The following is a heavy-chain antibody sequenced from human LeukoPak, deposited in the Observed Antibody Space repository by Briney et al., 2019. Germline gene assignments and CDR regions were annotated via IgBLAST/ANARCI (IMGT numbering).Heavy chain of an antibody. CDR3: AKGTLGSCSGVTCYDFDN. J-gene: IGHJ4*02. Sequence: GGSLRLSCAAAGFTFSSYWMNWVRQAPGKRLEWVSSITGSGRDTHYAGSVKGRITISRDNSRNTLYLQMNSLRAEDTALYYCAKGTLGSCSGVTCYDFDNWGQGTLVTVSS. CDR1: GFTFSSYW. V-gene: IGHV3-23*01. D-gene: IGHD2-8*02. CDR2: ITGSGRDT.